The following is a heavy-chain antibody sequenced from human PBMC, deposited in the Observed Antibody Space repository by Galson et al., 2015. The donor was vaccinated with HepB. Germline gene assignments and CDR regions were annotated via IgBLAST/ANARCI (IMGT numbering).Heavy chain of an antibody. CDR1: GYSFTSYW. J-gene: IGHJ6*02. D-gene: IGHD2-2*01. CDR3: ARHGLGYCSSTSCYEFNYYYYYGMDV. CDR2: IDPSDSYT. V-gene: IGHV5-10-1*01. Sequence: QSGAEVKKPGESLRISCKGSGYSFTSYWISWVRQMPGKGLEWMGRIDPSDSYTNYSPSFQGHVTISADKSISTAYLQWSSLKASDTAMYYCARHGLGYCSSTSCYEFNYYYYYGMDVWGQGTTVTVSS.